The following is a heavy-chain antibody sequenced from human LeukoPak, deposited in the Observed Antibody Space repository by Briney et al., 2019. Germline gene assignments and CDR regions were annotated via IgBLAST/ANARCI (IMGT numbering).Heavy chain of an antibody. V-gene: IGHV1-2*02. CDR2: INPNSGGT. Sequence: ASVKVSCKASGYTFTGYYIHWVRQAPGQGLEWMGWINPNSGGTNYAQKFQGRVTMTRDTSISTAYMELSGLRSDDTAVYYCARGTYSSSWYSFWGQGTLVTVSS. CDR3: ARGTYSSSWYSF. D-gene: IGHD6-13*01. CDR1: GYTFTGYY. J-gene: IGHJ4*02.